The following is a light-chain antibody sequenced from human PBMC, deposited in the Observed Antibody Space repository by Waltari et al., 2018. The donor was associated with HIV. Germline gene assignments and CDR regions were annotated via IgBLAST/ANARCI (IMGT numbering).Light chain of an antibody. CDR2: FGS. J-gene: IGKJ5*01. CDR1: QSLLHSNGQNY. Sequence: IVMPQYPLSLPVIPGEPASITCRSTQSLLHSNGQNYLDWYLQKPGQSPQVLIYFGSTRASGVPGKFSGSGSGTHFTLRIDRVEAEDVGIYYCMQALQTPITFGQGTRLEIK. V-gene: IGKV2-28*01. CDR3: MQALQTPIT.